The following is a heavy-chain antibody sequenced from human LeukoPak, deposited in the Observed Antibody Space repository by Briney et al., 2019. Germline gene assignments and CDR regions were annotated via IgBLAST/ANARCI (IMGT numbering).Heavy chain of an antibody. CDR1: GGTFSSYA. Sequence: SVKVSCKASGGTFSSYAISWVRHAPGQGLEWMGGIIPIFGTANYAQKFQGRVTITTDESTSTAYMELSSLRSEDTAVYYCARGPSPYYYYYMDVWGKGTTVTVSS. J-gene: IGHJ6*03. V-gene: IGHV1-69*05. D-gene: IGHD2-2*01. CDR2: IIPIFGTA. CDR3: ARGPSPYYYYYMDV.